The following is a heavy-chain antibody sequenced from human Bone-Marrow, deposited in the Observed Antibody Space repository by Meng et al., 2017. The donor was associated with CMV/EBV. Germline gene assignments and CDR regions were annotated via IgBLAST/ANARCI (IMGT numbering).Heavy chain of an antibody. Sequence: GESLKISCAASGFTFSSYAINWVRQAPGKGLEWVSYISSNSDTIYYADSVRGRFTISRDNAKNSLYLQMSSLRAEDTAVYFCASNLPAADYWGQGTLVTVSS. CDR1: GFTFSSYA. CDR3: ASNLPAADY. D-gene: IGHD2-2*01. V-gene: IGHV3-48*04. J-gene: IGHJ4*02. CDR2: ISSNSDTI.